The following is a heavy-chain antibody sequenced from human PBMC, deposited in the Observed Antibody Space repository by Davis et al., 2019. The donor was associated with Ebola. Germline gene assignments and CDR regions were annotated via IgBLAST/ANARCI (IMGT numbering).Heavy chain of an antibody. CDR3: ARAQFPTTSDH. D-gene: IGHD1-1*01. CDR2: INPHNGNT. CDR1: GYTFTSYG. V-gene: IGHV1-18*04. Sequence: AASVKVSCKASGYTFTSYGITWVRQAPGQGLEWMGWINPHNGNTKYAQNVQGRVTMTTDTSTSTAYMEVGILRSDDTAVYYCARAQFPTTSDHWGKGTLVTVSS. J-gene: IGHJ4*02.